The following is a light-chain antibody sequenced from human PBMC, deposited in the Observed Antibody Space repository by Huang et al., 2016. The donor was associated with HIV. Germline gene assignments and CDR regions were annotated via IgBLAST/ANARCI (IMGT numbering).Light chain of an antibody. Sequence: DIQMTQSPSTLSASVGDRVTITYRASQSIVNWLAWYQQKPGKAPKLLIYKASNLQSGVPSRFSGSGSGTEFTLTISSLQPDDSATYYCQQYSSYLYTFGQGTKLEIK. CDR2: KAS. V-gene: IGKV1-5*03. CDR1: QSIVNW. CDR3: QQYSSYLYT. J-gene: IGKJ2*01.